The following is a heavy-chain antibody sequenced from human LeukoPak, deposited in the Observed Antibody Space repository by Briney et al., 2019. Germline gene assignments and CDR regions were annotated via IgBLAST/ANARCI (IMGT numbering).Heavy chain of an antibody. V-gene: IGHV4-59*01. CDR2: IYYIVST. Sequence: SQTLSLTRTLSVGSISSYYWSCIRQPPGHGLEWSGYIYYIVSTNNNPSLNSPGTISVYTSKKQFSLKLSSVTAADTAVYYCARTDYYDSSGYPYWGQGTLVTVSS. CDR3: ARTDYYDSSGYPY. J-gene: IGHJ4*02. D-gene: IGHD3-22*01. CDR1: VGSISSYY.